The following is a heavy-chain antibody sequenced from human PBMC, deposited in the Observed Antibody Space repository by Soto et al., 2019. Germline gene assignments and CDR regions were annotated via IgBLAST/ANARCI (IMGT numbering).Heavy chain of an antibody. V-gene: IGHV3-15*01. CDR3: TTNFYSDHGMDV. CDR1: GITFSKAW. J-gene: IGHJ6*02. D-gene: IGHD4-17*01. CDR2: IKSKSDGGTI. Sequence: EVRLVESGGGLVKPGGSLRLSCAVSGITFSKAWMNWVRQSPGKGLEWVGRIKSKSDGGTIDYAAPVKGRFTISRDDSKNTLCLQMNSLKTEDTAVYYCTTNFYSDHGMDVWGQGTTVTVSS.